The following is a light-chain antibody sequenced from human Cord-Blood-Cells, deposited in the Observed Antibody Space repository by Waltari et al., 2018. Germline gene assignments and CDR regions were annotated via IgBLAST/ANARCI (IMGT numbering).Light chain of an antibody. V-gene: IGKV3-20*01. Sequence: IVLTQSQGTLSLSPGERATLPCRSSQCVSSSYLAWYQQKHGQAPRHLIYGASSSATGIPDRFSGRVSATDFTLTISRLEPEDFAVYYCQQYVSALYSFGHGTKLEIK. CDR3: QQYVSALYS. J-gene: IGKJ2*03. CDR1: QCVSSSY. CDR2: GAS.